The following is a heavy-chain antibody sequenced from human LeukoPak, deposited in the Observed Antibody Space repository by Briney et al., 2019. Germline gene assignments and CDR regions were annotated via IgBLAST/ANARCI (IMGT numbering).Heavy chain of an antibody. CDR3: ARDPYYGSGSLNWFDP. D-gene: IGHD3-10*01. J-gene: IGHJ5*02. CDR1: GYTFTSYG. V-gene: IGHV1-18*01. CDR2: ISAYNGNT. Sequence: GASVKVSCKVSGYTFTSYGISWVRQAPGQGLEWMGWISAYNGNTNYAQKLQGRVTMTTDTSTKTAYMELRSLRSDDTAVYYCARDPYYGSGSLNWFDPWGQGTLVTVSS.